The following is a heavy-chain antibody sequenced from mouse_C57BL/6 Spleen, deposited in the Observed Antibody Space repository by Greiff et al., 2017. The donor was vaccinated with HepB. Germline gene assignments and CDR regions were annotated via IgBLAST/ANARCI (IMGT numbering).Heavy chain of an antibody. V-gene: IGHV1-81*01. CDR3: AREGNYYGSSHLDC. Sequence: QVQLQQSGAELARPGASVKLSCKASGYTFTSYGISWVKQRTGQGLEWIGEIYPRSGNTYYNEKFKGKATLTADKSSSTAYMELRSLTSEDSAAYFCAREGNYYGSSHLDCWGQGTTLSVAS. J-gene: IGHJ2*01. D-gene: IGHD1-1*01. CDR2: IYPRSGNT. CDR1: GYTFTSYG.